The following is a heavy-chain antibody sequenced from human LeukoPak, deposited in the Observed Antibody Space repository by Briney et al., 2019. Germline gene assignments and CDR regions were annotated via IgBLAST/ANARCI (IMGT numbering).Heavy chain of an antibody. CDR1: GGSFSGYY. J-gene: IGHJ5*02. V-gene: IGHV4-34*01. Sequence: SETLSLTYADYGGSFSGYYWSWLRQPPGKGLEWIGEINHSGSTNYNPSLTNRVTISVDTSKNQFSLKLRSVTAADTAVYYWARLSSCSGGSCYSPWFDPWGQGTLVTVSS. D-gene: IGHD2-15*01. CDR3: ARLSSCSGGSCYSPWFDP. CDR2: INHSGST.